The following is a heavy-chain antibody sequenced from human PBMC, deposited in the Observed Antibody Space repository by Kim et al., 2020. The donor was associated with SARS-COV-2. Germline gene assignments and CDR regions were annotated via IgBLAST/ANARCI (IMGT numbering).Heavy chain of an antibody. V-gene: IGHV3-9*01. Sequence: GGSLRLSCAASGFTFANSAMHWVRQVPGKGLEWVSGISWNNGYIGYVDSVQGRFTISRDNAKKSLHQQKNSQRAEDTALYYYAHNVASRGNAFDLWGQGT. CDR3: AHNVASRGNAFDL. D-gene: IGHD2-21*01. CDR1: GFTFANSA. CDR2: ISWNNGYI. J-gene: IGHJ3*01.